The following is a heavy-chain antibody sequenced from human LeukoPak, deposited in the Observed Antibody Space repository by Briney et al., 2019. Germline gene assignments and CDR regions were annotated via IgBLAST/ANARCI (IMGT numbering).Heavy chain of an antibody. CDR3: AKDGNWARFED. CDR2: ITSRSIT. Sequence: GETLRLSCAASGFTFSSHGMNWVRQAPGKGLEWVSGITSRSITYYADSVKGRFTISRDNSKNMVWLQINSPTVEDTATYYCAKDGNWARFEDWGQGTLVTVSS. J-gene: IGHJ4*02. V-gene: IGHV3-23*01. CDR1: GFTFSSHG. D-gene: IGHD7-27*01.